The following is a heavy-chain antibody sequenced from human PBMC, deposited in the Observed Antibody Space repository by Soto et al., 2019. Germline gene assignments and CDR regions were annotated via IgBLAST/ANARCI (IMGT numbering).Heavy chain of an antibody. CDR2: ISGSGGST. CDR3: AKDQAEGRYFEWPESIDY. CDR1: GFTFSSYA. D-gene: IGHD3-9*01. Sequence: GGSLRLSCAASGFTFSSYAMSWVRQAPGKGLEWVSAISGSGGSTYYADSVKGRFTISRDNSKNTLYLQMNSLRAEDTAVYYCAKDQAEGRYFEWPESIDYWGQGTLVTVSS. V-gene: IGHV3-23*01. J-gene: IGHJ4*02.